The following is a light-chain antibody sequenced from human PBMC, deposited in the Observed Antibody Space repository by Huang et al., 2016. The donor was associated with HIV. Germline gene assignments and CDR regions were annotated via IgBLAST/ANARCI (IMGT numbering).Light chain of an antibody. CDR2: WAS. Sequence: DIVMTQSPDSLAVSLGERATINCKSSQSVLYSSNNKNYLACYQQKPGQPPKLLIYWASTRESGVPDRVSGSGSGTDFTLTISSLQAEDVAVYYCQQYYSTWTFGQGTKVEIK. V-gene: IGKV4-1*01. J-gene: IGKJ1*01. CDR1: QSVLYSSNNKNY. CDR3: QQYYSTWT.